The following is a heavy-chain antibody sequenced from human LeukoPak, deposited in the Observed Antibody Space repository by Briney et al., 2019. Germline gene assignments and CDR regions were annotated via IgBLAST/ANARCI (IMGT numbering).Heavy chain of an antibody. Sequence: PGGSLRLSCAASGFTFSSYGMSWVRQAPGKGLEWVSAISGRGGSTYYADSVKGRFTISRDNSKSTLYLQMNSLRAEDTAVYYCAKDRHAPGRYCSSTTCFPFDSWGQGTLVTVSS. CDR2: ISGRGGST. CDR3: AKDRHAPGRYCSSTTCFPFDS. J-gene: IGHJ5*01. D-gene: IGHD2-2*01. CDR1: GFTFSSYG. V-gene: IGHV3-23*01.